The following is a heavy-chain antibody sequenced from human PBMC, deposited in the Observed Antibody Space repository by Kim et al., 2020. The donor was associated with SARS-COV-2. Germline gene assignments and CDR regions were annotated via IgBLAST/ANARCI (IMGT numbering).Heavy chain of an antibody. Sequence: GGSLRLSCAASGFTFSSYSMNWVRQAPGKGLECVSYISSSSSTIYYADSVKGRFTISRDNAKNSLYLQMNSLRDEDTAVYYCARVGLEGYYYGSGSYYNPHYFDYWGQGTLVTVSS. CDR2: ISSSSSTI. J-gene: IGHJ4*02. V-gene: IGHV3-48*02. CDR3: ARVGLEGYYYGSGSYYNPHYFDY. D-gene: IGHD3-10*01. CDR1: GFTFSSYS.